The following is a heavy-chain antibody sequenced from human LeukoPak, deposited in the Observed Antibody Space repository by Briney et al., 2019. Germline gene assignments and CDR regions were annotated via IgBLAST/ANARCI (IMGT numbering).Heavy chain of an antibody. CDR1: GGSFSGYY. Sequence: SETLSLTCAVYGGSFSGYYWSWIRQPPGKGLEWIGEINHSGSTNYNPSLKSRVTISVDTSKNQFSLKLSSVTAADTAVYYCARGRSGHGGLDYWGQGTLVTVSS. J-gene: IGHJ4*02. D-gene: IGHD3-10*01. CDR2: INHSGST. CDR3: ARGRSGHGGLDY. V-gene: IGHV4-34*01.